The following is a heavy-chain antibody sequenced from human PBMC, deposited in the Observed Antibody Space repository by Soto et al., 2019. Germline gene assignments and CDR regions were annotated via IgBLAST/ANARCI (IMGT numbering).Heavy chain of an antibody. CDR3: AKVDNGDYGYLDY. D-gene: IGHD4-17*01. Sequence: QVQLVESGGGVVQPGRSLRLSCAASGFTFSSYAMHWVRQAPGKGLEWVAVISYDGSNKLYADSAKGRFTISRDNSKNTLYLQMNSLRPEDTAVYYCAKVDNGDYGYLDYWGREPWSPSPQ. CDR2: ISYDGSNK. CDR1: GFTFSSYA. V-gene: IGHV3-30*18. J-gene: IGHJ4*02.